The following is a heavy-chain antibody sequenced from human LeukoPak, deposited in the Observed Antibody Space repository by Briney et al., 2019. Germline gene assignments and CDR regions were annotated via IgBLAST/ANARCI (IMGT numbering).Heavy chain of an antibody. D-gene: IGHD3-9*01. CDR3: ARGSRPVYNLLTGKRYFDY. V-gene: IGHV1-2*02. Sequence: ASVKVSCKTSGYIFSDYYLHWVRQAPGQGLEWMGWINPHSGVTKYAQKFQGRVTVTRDTSISSASMEVSSLRSADTAVYYCARGSRPVYNLLTGKRYFDYWGQGTLLTVSS. CDR2: INPHSGVT. CDR1: GYIFSDYY. J-gene: IGHJ4*02.